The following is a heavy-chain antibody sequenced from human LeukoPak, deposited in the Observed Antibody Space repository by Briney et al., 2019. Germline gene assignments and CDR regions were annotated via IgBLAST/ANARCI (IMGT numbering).Heavy chain of an antibody. CDR2: IYYSGST. J-gene: IGHJ6*03. V-gene: IGHV4-59*01. CDR3: ARVWSFANKRYCSSTSCSLWGYYYYMDV. Sequence: SETLSLTCTVSGGSISSYYWSWIRQPPGKGLEWIGYIYYSGSTNYNPSLKSRVTISVDTSKNQFSLKLSSVTAADTAVYYCARVWSFANKRYCSSTSCSLWGYYYYMDVWGKGTTVTISS. D-gene: IGHD2-2*01. CDR1: GGSISSYY.